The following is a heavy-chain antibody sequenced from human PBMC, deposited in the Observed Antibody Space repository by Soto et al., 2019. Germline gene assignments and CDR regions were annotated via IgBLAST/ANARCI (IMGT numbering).Heavy chain of an antibody. CDR1: GYTLSSYT. Sequence: ASVKVSCKASGYTLSSYTMSWVRQATGQGLEWMGWINPNSGGTNYAQKFQGWVTMTRDTSISTAYMELSRLRSDDTAVYYCARDDPDAFDIWGQGTMVT. CDR3: ARDDPDAFDI. J-gene: IGHJ3*02. V-gene: IGHV1-2*04. CDR2: INPNSGGT.